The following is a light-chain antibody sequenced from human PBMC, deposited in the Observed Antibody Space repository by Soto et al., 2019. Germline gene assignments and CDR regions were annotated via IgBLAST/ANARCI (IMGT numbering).Light chain of an antibody. J-gene: IGKJ1*01. CDR2: GTS. Sequence: TQSPATLSVSPGGRGTLSCRPSQSIYSNLAWYYQRPGQSPRLLIYGTSTRATGIPARFSGSGSGTEFTLTISSLQAEDFAVYYCQQYNSWPQTFGQGPKVDIK. V-gene: IGKV3-15*01. CDR1: QSIYSN. CDR3: QQYNSWPQT.